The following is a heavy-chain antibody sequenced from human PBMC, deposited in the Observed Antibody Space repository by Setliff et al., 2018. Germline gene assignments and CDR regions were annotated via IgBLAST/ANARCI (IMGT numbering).Heavy chain of an antibody. Sequence: PGGSLRLSCAASGFKFYDYTMHWVRQAPGKGLEWVSLITWDGGTRNFAESVKGRFTISRDNNNSSLYLQMNSLRNEDTALYYCVRSTSYLDRRGYKGYYFDHWGQGTPVTVSS. CDR1: GFKFYDYT. V-gene: IGHV3-43*01. CDR3: VRSTSYLDRRGYKGYYFDH. D-gene: IGHD3-22*01. J-gene: IGHJ4*02. CDR2: ITWDGGTR.